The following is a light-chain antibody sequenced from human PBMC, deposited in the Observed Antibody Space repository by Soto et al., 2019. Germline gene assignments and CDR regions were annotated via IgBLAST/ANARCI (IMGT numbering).Light chain of an antibody. V-gene: IGKV3-20*01. CDR1: QSVRKNY. Sequence: EIVLTQSPGTLSLSPGEGATLSCRASQSVRKNYLAWDQQKPVQAPRILSSGASSRATGVPDRFSGSGSGPDFTRSVSRLESEYLAVYYCQRSGSSPPHTFGQGTMLEIK. CDR2: GAS. J-gene: IGKJ2*01. CDR3: QRSGSSPPHT.